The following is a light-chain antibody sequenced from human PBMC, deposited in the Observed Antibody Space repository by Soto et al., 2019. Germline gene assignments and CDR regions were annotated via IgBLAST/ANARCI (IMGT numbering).Light chain of an antibody. CDR3: QHLDTYLIT. Sequence: DIQLTQSPSFLSASVGDRVTITCRASHGISGFLAWYQQKPGKAPKLLIYSTSTLETGVPSRFSGSASGTECTLTISSLQPEDFATYDCQHLDTYLITFGQGTRLEIK. V-gene: IGKV1-9*01. J-gene: IGKJ5*01. CDR1: HGISGF. CDR2: STS.